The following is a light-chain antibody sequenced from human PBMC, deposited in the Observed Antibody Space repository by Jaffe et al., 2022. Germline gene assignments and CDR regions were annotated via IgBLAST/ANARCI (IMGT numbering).Light chain of an antibody. CDR1: SNDVGGHIY. V-gene: IGLV2-14*01. Sequence: QSALTQPASVSGSPGQSITISCTGTSNDVGGHIYVSWYQQHPGKPPKLLISEVSKRPSGVSSRFSGSKSGNTASLTVSGLQDEDEADYYCSSYTSSSTVIFGGGTKLTVL. CDR3: SSYTSSSTVI. J-gene: IGLJ2*01. CDR2: EVS.